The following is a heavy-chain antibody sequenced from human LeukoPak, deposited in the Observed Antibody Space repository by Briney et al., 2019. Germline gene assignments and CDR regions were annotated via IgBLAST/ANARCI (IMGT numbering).Heavy chain of an antibody. CDR1: GYTFTSYD. Sequence: ASVKVSCKASGYTFTSYDINWVRQATGQGLEWMGWMNPNSGNTGYAQKFQGRVTMTRNTSISTAYMELTRLRSDDTAVYYCARAFTGTSRRYGDYWFDPWGQGTLSPSPQ. CDR2: MNPNSGNT. CDR3: ARAFTGTSRRYGDYWFDP. V-gene: IGHV1-8*01. J-gene: IGHJ5*02. D-gene: IGHD4-17*01.